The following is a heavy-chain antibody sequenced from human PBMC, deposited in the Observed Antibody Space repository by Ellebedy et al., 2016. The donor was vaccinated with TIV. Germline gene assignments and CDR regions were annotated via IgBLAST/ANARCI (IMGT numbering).Heavy chain of an antibody. V-gene: IGHV3-30*18. CDR2: ISYDGSNK. CDR3: AKVAEYYYDSSGYLDY. D-gene: IGHD3-22*01. Sequence: GESLKISXAASGFTFSSYGMHWVRQAPGKGLEWVAVISYDGSNKYYADSVKGRFTISRDNSKNTLYLQMNSLRAEDTAVYYCAKVAEYYYDSSGYLDYWGQGTLVTVSS. CDR1: GFTFSSYG. J-gene: IGHJ4*02.